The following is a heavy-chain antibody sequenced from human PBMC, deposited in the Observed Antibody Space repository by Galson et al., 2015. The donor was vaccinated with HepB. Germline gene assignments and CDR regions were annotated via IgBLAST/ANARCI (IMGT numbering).Heavy chain of an antibody. CDR1: TLILTKYA. CDR2: VSANGATT. D-gene: IGHD4-17*01. J-gene: IGHJ4*02. CDR3: AKNYGDYVYDPFDL. Sequence: SLRLSCAASTLILTKYAMTWVRQDPGKGLEWVSVVSANGATTHYADSVRGRFTIFRDNSKNTLYLQMSSLRLEDTAVYFCAKNYGDYVYDPFDLWGQGTLVTVSS. V-gene: IGHV3-23*01.